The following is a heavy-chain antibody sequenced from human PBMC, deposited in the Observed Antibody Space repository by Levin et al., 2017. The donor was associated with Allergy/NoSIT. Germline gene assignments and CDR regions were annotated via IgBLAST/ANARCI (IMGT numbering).Heavy chain of an antibody. CDR2: ISTDKGNT. V-gene: IGHV1-18*01. CDR1: GYTFTDFG. CDR3: ATGRFRDY. Sequence: PGESLKISCKASGYTFTDFGITWVRQAPGQGLEWMGWISTDKGNTNYARNLQGRVTMTTDTSTSTAYMELRNLRPDDTAVYYCATGRFRDYWGQGTLVTVSS. J-gene: IGHJ4*02.